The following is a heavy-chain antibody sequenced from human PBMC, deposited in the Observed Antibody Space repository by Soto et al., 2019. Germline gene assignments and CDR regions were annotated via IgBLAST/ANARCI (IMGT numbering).Heavy chain of an antibody. V-gene: IGHV3-30*18. CDR2: ISYDGSNK. Sequence: QVQLVESGGGVVQPGRSLRLSCAASGFTFSSYGMHWVRQAPGKGLEWVAVISYDGSNKHYADSVKGRFTISRDNSKNPLYLQMNSLRAEDTAVYYCAKGPPAAWRQLWFRYGMDVWGQGTTVTVSS. D-gene: IGHD5-18*01. CDR1: GFTFSSYG. CDR3: AKGPPAAWRQLWFRYGMDV. J-gene: IGHJ6*02.